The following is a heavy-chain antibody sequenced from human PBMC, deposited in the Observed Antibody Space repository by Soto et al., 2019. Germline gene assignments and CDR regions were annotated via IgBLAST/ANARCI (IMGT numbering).Heavy chain of an antibody. J-gene: IGHJ4*02. CDR2: FNPILSFS. Sequence: QVQLVQSGAEVKKPGSSVKVSCKASGDTFNFYTINWVRQAPGLGLEWMGRFNPILSFSNSALKFQGRVTLTADKSTSTAYMVLSSLRSEDTAIYYCATSLGSVSRAFDYWGQGARVTVSS. CDR1: GDTFNFYT. V-gene: IGHV1-69*02. CDR3: ATSLGSVSRAFDY. D-gene: IGHD3-10*01.